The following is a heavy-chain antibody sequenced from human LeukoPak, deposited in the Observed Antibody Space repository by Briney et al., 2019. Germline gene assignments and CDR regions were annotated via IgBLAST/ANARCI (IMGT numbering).Heavy chain of an antibody. J-gene: IGHJ4*02. CDR3: ARETYYDSSGYYRGYFDY. Sequence: GGSLRLSCAASGFTFSSYGMHWVRQAPGKGLEGVAVIWYDGSNKYYADSVKGRFTISRDNSKNTLYLQMNSLRAEDTAVYYCARETYYDSSGYYRGYFDYWGQGTLVTVSS. CDR1: GFTFSSYG. V-gene: IGHV3-33*01. CDR2: IWYDGSNK. D-gene: IGHD3-22*01.